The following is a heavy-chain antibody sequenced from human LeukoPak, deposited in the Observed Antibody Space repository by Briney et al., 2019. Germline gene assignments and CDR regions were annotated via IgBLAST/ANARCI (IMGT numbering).Heavy chain of an antibody. CDR3: AREDCSSTSCYFDY. CDR2: INSDGSST. Sequence: QPGGSLRLSCAASGFTFSSYAMSWVRQAPGKGLVWVSRINSDGSSTSYADSVKGRFTISRDNAKNTLYLQMNSLRAEDTAVYYCAREDCSSTSCYFDYWGQGTLVTVSS. V-gene: IGHV3-74*01. D-gene: IGHD2-2*01. J-gene: IGHJ4*02. CDR1: GFTFSSYA.